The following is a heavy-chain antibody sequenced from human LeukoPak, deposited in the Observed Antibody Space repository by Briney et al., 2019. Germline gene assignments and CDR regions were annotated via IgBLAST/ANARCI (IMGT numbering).Heavy chain of an antibody. V-gene: IGHV4-31*03. CDR2: IYYSGST. Sequence: SQTLSLTCTASGGSISSGGYYWSWIRQHPGKGLEWIGYIYYSGSTYYNPSLKSRVTISVDTSKNQFSLKLSSVTAADTAVYYCARGPGGNWNDVDYFDYWGQGTLVTVSS. D-gene: IGHD1-20*01. J-gene: IGHJ4*02. CDR1: GGSISSGGYY. CDR3: ARGPGGNWNDVDYFDY.